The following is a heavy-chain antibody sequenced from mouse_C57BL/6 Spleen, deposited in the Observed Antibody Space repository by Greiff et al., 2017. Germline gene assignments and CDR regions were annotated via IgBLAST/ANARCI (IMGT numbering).Heavy chain of an antibody. Sequence: VQLQESGPELVKPGASVKISCKASGYAFSSSWMNWVKQRPGKGLEWIGRIYPGDGDTNYNGKFKGKATLTADKSSSTAYMQLSSLTSEDSAVYVCARPNDGYGGLDYWGQGTSVTVSS. J-gene: IGHJ4*01. V-gene: IGHV1-82*01. D-gene: IGHD2-3*01. CDR2: IYPGDGDT. CDR1: GYAFSSSW. CDR3: ARPNDGYGGLDY.